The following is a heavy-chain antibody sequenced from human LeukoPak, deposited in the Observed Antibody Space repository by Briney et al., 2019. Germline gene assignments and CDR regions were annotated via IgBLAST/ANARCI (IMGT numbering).Heavy chain of an antibody. CDR1: GGSISSYY. D-gene: IGHD6-19*01. V-gene: IGHV4-59*01. J-gene: IGHJ3*02. CDR2: IYYSGST. CDR3: ARDRQQWLVRGAFDI. Sequence: SETLSLTCTVSGGSISSYYWSWIRQPPAKGLEWIGYIYYSGSTNYNPSLKSRVTISVDTSKNQFSLKLSSVTAADTAVYYCARDRQQWLVRGAFDIWGQGTMVTVSS.